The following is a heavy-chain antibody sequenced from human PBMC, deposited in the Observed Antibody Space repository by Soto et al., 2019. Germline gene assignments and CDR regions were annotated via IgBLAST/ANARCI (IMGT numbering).Heavy chain of an antibody. CDR3: AKGPHTNVGWPYYFES. V-gene: IGHV3-48*02. J-gene: IGHJ4*02. CDR1: GFSLANYP. D-gene: IGHD6-19*01. Sequence: PGGSLRLSCVASGFSLANYPMNLVLQTPGKGLEWISYSSPRGDTIYYADSVEGRFTISRDNARNSLSLHMSSLRDEDSALYYCAKGPHTNVGWPYYFESWGQGVPVTVSS. CDR2: SSPRGDTI.